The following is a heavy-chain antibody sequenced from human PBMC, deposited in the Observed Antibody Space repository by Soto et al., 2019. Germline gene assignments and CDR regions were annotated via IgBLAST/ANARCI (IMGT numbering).Heavy chain of an antibody. CDR2: INSDGSST. V-gene: IGHV3-74*01. D-gene: IGHD6-13*01. CDR3: ARCPFIAAAGVPDYGMDV. CDR1: GFTFSSYC. Sequence: PGGSLRLSCAASGFTFSSYCMHWVRQAPGKGLVWVSRINSDGSSTSYADSVKGRFTISRDNAKNTLYLQMNSLRAEDTAVYYCARCPFIAAAGVPDYGMDVWGQGTTVTVSS. J-gene: IGHJ6*02.